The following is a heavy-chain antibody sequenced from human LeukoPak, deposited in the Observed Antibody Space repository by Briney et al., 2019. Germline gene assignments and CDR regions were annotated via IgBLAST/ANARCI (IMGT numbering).Heavy chain of an antibody. CDR2: IYNSGST. CDR1: GGSFSSGGYY. V-gene: IGHV4-61*08. D-gene: IGHD3-22*01. Sequence: SETLSLTCTVSGGSFSSGGYYWRWHRPRPGKGLVWIRYIYNSGSTNYKPSLKSRVTISVDTSKNQFSLKLSSVTAADTAVYYCARDGSGHFDSNGSFEDWGQGTLVTVAS. CDR3: ARDGSGHFDSNGSFED. J-gene: IGHJ4*02.